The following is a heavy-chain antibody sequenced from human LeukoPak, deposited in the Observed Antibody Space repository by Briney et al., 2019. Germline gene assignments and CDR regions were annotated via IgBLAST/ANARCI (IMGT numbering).Heavy chain of an antibody. Sequence: GALKLSISSPGFTFRRFLVDWGRQSPGEGVVWVSRINSDGSSTNYADSVKGRFTISRDNAKNSLYLQMNSLRAEDTAVYYCARDPGLYAFDIWGQGTMVTVSS. V-gene: IGHV3-74*01. D-gene: IGHD3-10*01. CDR1: GFTFRRFL. J-gene: IGHJ3*02. CDR2: INSDGSST. CDR3: ARDPGLYAFDI.